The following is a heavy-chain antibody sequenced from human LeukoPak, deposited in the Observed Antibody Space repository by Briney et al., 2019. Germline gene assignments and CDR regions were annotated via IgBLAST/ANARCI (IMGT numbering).Heavy chain of an antibody. V-gene: IGHV3-23*01. J-gene: IGHJ4*02. CDR3: ARDCTSTNCYVDY. D-gene: IGHD2-2*01. CDR1: GFTFGSYA. Sequence: GGSLRLSCAATGFTFGSYAMSWVRQAPGKGLEWVSAISGSGGSTYYADSVKGRFTISRDNSKNTLYLQMNSLRAEDTALYYCARDCTSTNCYVDYWGQGTLVTVSS. CDR2: ISGSGGST.